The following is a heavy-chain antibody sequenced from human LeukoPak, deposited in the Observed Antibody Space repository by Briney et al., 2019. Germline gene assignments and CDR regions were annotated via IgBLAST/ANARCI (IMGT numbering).Heavy chain of an antibody. CDR2: ISSSSSTK. CDR1: GFTFSSYS. J-gene: IGHJ5*02. V-gene: IGHV3-48*02. CDR3: ARDSVRSVLSS. Sequence: GGSLRLSCAASGFTFSSYSMNWVRQAPGKGLEWVSDISSSSSTKYSADSVKGRFTISRDNAKNSLYLQMNSLSDEDTAVYYCARDSVRSVLSSWGQGTLVTVSS. D-gene: IGHD1-1*01.